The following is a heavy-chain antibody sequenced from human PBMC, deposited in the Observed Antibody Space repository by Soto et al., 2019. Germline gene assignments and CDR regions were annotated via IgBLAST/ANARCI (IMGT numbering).Heavy chain of an antibody. Sequence: GGSLRLSCAASGFTFSSYGMHWVRQAPGKGLEWVAVISYDGSNKYYADSVKGRFTISRDNSKNTLYLQMNSLRAEDTAVYYCAKEDILTGYYDYYGMDVWGQGTTVTVSS. V-gene: IGHV3-30*18. CDR2: ISYDGSNK. J-gene: IGHJ6*02. CDR1: GFTFSSYG. D-gene: IGHD3-9*01. CDR3: AKEDILTGYYDYYGMDV.